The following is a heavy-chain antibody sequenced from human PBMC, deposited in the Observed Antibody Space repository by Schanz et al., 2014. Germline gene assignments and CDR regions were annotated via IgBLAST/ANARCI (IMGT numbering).Heavy chain of an antibody. CDR2: IKHDGSVK. Sequence: EVQLVESGGGLIQPGGSLRLSCAASGFGFSSYSMNWVRQAPGKGPEWVANIKHDGSVKDYVDSVEGRFTISRDNSKNTLYLQMNSLRAEDTAVYYCVRDILHRVYDSGSPWGQGTLVTVSS. V-gene: IGHV3-7*04. CDR1: GFGFSSYS. D-gene: IGHD3-10*01. J-gene: IGHJ5*02. CDR3: VRDILHRVYDSGSP.